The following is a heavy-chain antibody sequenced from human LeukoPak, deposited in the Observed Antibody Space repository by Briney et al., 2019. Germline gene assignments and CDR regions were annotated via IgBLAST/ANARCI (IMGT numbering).Heavy chain of an antibody. D-gene: IGHD2-2*01. Sequence: GGSLRLSCAASGFTFSSYAMSGVRQAPGKGLEWVSAISGSGGSTYYADSVKGRFTISRDNSKNTLYLQMNSLRAVDTAVYYCAKDVVVEGWFDPWGQGTLVTVSS. CDR1: GFTFSSYA. V-gene: IGHV3-23*01. J-gene: IGHJ5*02. CDR2: ISGSGGST. CDR3: AKDVVVEGWFDP.